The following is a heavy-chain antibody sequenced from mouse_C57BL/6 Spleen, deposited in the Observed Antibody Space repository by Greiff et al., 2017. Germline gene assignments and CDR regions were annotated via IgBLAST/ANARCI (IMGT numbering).Heavy chain of an antibody. J-gene: IGHJ2*01. CDR1: GYTFTSYW. V-gene: IGHV1-52*01. Sequence: VQLQQPGAELVRPGSSVKLSCKASGYTFTSYWMHWVKQRPIQGLEWIGNIDPSDSETHYNQKFKDKATLTVDKSSSTAYMQLSSLTSEDSAVYYCARSGGNYDYLDYWGQGTTLTVSS. CDR3: ARSGGNYDYLDY. CDR2: IDPSDSET. D-gene: IGHD2-1*01.